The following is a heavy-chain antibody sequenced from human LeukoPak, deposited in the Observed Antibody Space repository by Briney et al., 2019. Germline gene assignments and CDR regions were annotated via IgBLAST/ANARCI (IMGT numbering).Heavy chain of an antibody. D-gene: IGHD4-23*01. J-gene: IGHJ4*02. CDR1: GGSISSGGYS. CDR3: ARDGGNEGFDY. CDR2: IYHSGST. V-gene: IGHV4-30-2*01. Sequence: SETLSLTCAVSGGSISSGGYSWSWIRQPPGQGREWIGYIYHSGSTYYNPYLKSRVTISVDRSKNQFSLKLSSVTAADTAVYYCARDGGNEGFDYWGQGTLVTVSS.